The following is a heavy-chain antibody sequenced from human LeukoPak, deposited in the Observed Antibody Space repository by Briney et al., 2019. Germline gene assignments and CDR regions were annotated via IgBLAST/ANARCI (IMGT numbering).Heavy chain of an antibody. CDR1: GGSISSGGYY. CDR3: ARGGPALGDYVWGSYRWARGPRAQFDY. J-gene: IGHJ4*02. V-gene: IGHV4-30-2*01. CDR2: INHSGST. Sequence: TSETLSLTCTVSGGSISSGGYYWSWIRQPPGKGLEWIGYINHSGSTNYNPSLKSRVTISVDTSKNQFSLKLSSVTAADTAVYYCARGGPALGDYVWGSYRWARGPRAQFDYWGQGTLVTVSS. D-gene: IGHD3-16*02.